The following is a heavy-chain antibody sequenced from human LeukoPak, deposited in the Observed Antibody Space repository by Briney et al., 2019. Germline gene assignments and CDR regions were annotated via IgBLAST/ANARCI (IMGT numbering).Heavy chain of an antibody. J-gene: IGHJ4*02. CDR1: GFTFSTYW. CDR2: INVDGGGA. D-gene: IGHD6-19*01. CDR3: ARATRIYSSGWYYSFDY. Sequence: PGGSLRLSCAASGFTFSTYWMHWVRQAPGKGLVWVSHINVDGGGATYADSVKGRFTISRDNAKNTLYLHMNSLRAEDTAVYYCARATRIYSSGWYYSFDYWGQGTLVTVSS. V-gene: IGHV3-74*01.